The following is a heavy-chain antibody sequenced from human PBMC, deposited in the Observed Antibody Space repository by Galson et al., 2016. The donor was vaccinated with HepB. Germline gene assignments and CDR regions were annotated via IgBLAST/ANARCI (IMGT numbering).Heavy chain of an antibody. D-gene: IGHD3-10*02. J-gene: IGHJ6*02. V-gene: IGHV1-24*01. CDR2: FDPEDGET. CDR3: ATDWGPLRSAYVYYYGMDV. CDR1: GYTLTELS. Sequence: SVKVSCKVSGYTLTELSIHWVRQAPGKGLEWMGGFDPEDGETIYAQNFQGRVTMTEDTSTDAAYMELRSLRSEDTAVYYCATDWGPLRSAYVYYYGMDVWGQGTTITVSS.